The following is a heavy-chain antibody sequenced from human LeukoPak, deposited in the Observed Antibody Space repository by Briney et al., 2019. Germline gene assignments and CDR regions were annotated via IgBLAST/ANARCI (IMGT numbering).Heavy chain of an antibody. CDR2: ISSSGSTI. V-gene: IGHV3-11*01. CDR1: GFTFSDYY. D-gene: IGHD6-19*01. J-gene: IGHJ4*02. CDR3: ARDRSSGWYGIHDY. Sequence: GGSLRLSCAASGFTFSDYYMSWIRQAPGKGLEWVSYISSSGSTIYYADSVKGRFTISRDNSKNTLYLQMNSLRAEDTAVYYCARDRSSGWYGIHDYWGQGTLVTVSS.